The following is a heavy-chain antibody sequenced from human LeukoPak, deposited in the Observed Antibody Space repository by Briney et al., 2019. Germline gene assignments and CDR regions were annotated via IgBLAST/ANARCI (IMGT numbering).Heavy chain of an antibody. J-gene: IGHJ4*02. CDR2: IWYDGSNK. CDR1: GFTFSSYG. Sequence: GSLRLSCAASGFTFSSYGMHWVRQAPGKGLEWVAVIWYDGSNKYYADSVKGRFTISRDNSKNTLYLQMNSLRAEDTAVYYCARGYCSGGSCDYFDYWGQGTLVTVSS. CDR3: ARGYCSGGSCDYFDY. V-gene: IGHV3-33*01. D-gene: IGHD2-15*01.